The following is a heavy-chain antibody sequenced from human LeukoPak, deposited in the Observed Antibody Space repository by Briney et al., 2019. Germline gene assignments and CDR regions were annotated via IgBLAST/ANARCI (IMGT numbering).Heavy chain of an antibody. Sequence: GGSLRLSCAVSGLTFSSYAMSWVRQAPGKGLEWVSGIRASGGGPTYADSVKGRFTISRDNSKNTPYLQMDSLRADDTAVYYCALELTAFDFWGQRTLVTVSS. CDR2: IRASGGGP. CDR1: GLTFSSYA. CDR3: ALELTAFDF. J-gene: IGHJ4*02. V-gene: IGHV3-23*01. D-gene: IGHD1-7*01.